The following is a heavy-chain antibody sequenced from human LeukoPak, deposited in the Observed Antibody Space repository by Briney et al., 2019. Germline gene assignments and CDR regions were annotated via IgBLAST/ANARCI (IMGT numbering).Heavy chain of an antibody. J-gene: IGHJ4*02. CDR3: AADGYNPFDY. Sequence: PSETLSLTCAVHGGSFSGYFWSWIRQPPGKGLEWIGEINHSGSTNYNPSLKSRVTISVDTSKNQFSLKLSSVTAADTAVYYCAADGYNPFDYWGQGTLVTVSS. V-gene: IGHV4-34*01. D-gene: IGHD5-24*01. CDR2: INHSGST. CDR1: GGSFSGYF.